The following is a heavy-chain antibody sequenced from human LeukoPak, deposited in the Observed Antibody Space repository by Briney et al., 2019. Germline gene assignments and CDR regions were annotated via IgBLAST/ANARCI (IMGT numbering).Heavy chain of an antibody. CDR3: AREGAAGTNLNWFDP. D-gene: IGHD1-1*01. CDR1: GCSISSYY. V-gene: IGHV4-59*01. CDR2: ISYSGST. J-gene: IGHJ5*02. Sequence: PSETLSLTCTVSGCSISSYYWRWIRQPPGKGLEWIGYISYSGSTNYYPSLKSRVNISVDTSKNKFSLKLSSVTAADTAVYYCAREGAAGTNLNWFDPWGQGTLVTVSS.